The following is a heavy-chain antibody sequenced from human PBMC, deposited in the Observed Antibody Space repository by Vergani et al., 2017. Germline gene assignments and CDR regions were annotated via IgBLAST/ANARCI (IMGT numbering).Heavy chain of an antibody. Sequence: EVQLLDSGGGLVQPGGSLRLSCAASGFTFSSYAMSWVRQAPGKGLEWVSAISGSGSSTYYADSVKGRFTISRDNSKNTLYLQMNSLRAEDTAVYYCAKRTTEGCYYNQYFQHWGQGTLVTVSS. J-gene: IGHJ1*01. D-gene: IGHD1-26*01. CDR2: ISGSGSST. V-gene: IGHV3-23*01. CDR3: AKRTTEGCYYNQYFQH. CDR1: GFTFSSYA.